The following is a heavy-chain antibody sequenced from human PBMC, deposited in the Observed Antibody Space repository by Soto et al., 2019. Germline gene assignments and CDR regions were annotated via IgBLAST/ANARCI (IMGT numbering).Heavy chain of an antibody. D-gene: IGHD6-13*01. J-gene: IGHJ4*02. Sequence: GALRLSCAASGFMFSRSGMTWVRQAPGMRLESVAGIGGSGRNTYYADSVKGRFTISRDNSKNTLFLQMNSLRDEDTAIYYCAKDGLSDSPSAIDYWGQGTRVTVSS. CDR2: IGGSGRNT. CDR1: GFMFSRSG. V-gene: IGHV3-23*01. CDR3: AKDGLSDSPSAIDY.